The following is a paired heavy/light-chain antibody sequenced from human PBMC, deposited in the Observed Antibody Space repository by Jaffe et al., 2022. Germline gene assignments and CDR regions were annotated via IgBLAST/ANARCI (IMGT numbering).Light chain of an antibody. Sequence: EIVLTQSPGTLSLSPGERATLSCRASQTVTNNYLAWYQQKRGQAPRLLIYGASSRATGIPDRFSGSGSGTDFTLTISRLEPEDFAVYYCHQYGSSPPYTFGLGTTLEIK. CDR2: GAS. CDR3: HQYGSSPPYT. V-gene: IGKV3-20*01. CDR1: QTVTNNY. J-gene: IGKJ2*01.
Heavy chain of an antibody. D-gene: IGHD3-3*01. CDR1: GFNFGDCA. J-gene: IGHJ4*02. Sequence: VQLVDSGGGLVQPGRSLRLSCTTSGFNFGDCAISWVRQAPGKGLEWVAFIKSKAYGATAEYAASVKGRFTISRDDSKGIAYLQMNSLKAEDTAVYYCTRDFRSYDFWSLYYTSLGYFDYWGQGTLVTVSS. CDR3: TRDFRSYDFWSLYYTSLGYFDY. CDR2: IKSKAYGATA. V-gene: IGHV3-49*04.